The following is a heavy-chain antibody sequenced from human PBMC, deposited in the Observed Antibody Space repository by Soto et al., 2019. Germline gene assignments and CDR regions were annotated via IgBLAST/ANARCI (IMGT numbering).Heavy chain of an antibody. V-gene: IGHV3-23*01. J-gene: IGHJ4*02. CDR2: ISGSGGST. D-gene: IGHD3-22*01. Sequence: GGSLRLSCAASGFTFSSYAMSWVRQAPGKGLEWVSAISGSGGSTYYADSVKGRFTISRDNSKNTLYLQMNSLRAEDTAVYYCAKGTFETYYYDSSGYPFDYWGQGTLVTVSS. CDR3: AKGTFETYYYDSSGYPFDY. CDR1: GFTFSSYA.